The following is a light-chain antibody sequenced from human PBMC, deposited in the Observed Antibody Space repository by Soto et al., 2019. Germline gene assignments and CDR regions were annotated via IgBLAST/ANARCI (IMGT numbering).Light chain of an antibody. CDR3: QHFGGTTFT. CDR2: GAS. J-gene: IGKJ5*01. V-gene: IGKV3-15*01. Sequence: VMTQAPATLSVSPGERATLSCRASQTINNNVAWYQLKDGQVPRLVIYGASTRATDIPARFSGSGSGTHLTLTISRLEPGDFAVYYCQHFGGTTFTFGQGTRLEIK. CDR1: QTINNN.